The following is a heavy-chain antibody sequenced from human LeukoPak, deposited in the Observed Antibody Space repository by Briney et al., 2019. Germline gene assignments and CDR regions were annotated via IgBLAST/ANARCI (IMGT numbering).Heavy chain of an antibody. D-gene: IGHD6-13*01. J-gene: IGHJ4*02. CDR1: GGSFSGYY. CDR2: INHSGST. V-gene: IGHV4-34*01. Sequence: SETLSLTCAVYGGSFSGYYWSWIRQPPGKGLEWIGEINHSGSTNYNPSPKSRVTISVDTSKNQFSLKLSSVTAADTAVYYCARQPIAAAGTDYWGQGTLVTVSS. CDR3: ARQPIAAAGTDY.